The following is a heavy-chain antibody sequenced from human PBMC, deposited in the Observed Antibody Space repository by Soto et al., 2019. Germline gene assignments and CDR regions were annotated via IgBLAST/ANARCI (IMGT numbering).Heavy chain of an antibody. V-gene: IGHV4-34*01. Sequence: SETLSLTCAVYGGSFSGYYWSWIRQPPGKGLEWIGEINHSGSTNYNPSLKSRVTISVDTSKNQFSLKLSSVTAADTAVYYCAQRSYCSITSCYSRKLQRKISSRNWFDPWGQGALVTVSS. D-gene: IGHD2-2*01. J-gene: IGHJ5*02. CDR2: INHSGST. CDR3: AQRSYCSITSCYSRKLQRKISSRNWFDP. CDR1: GGSFSGYY.